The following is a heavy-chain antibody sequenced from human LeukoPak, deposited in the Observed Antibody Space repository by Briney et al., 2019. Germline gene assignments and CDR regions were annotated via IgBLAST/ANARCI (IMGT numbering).Heavy chain of an antibody. V-gene: IGHV3-21*01. J-gene: IGHJ2*01. Sequence: PGGSLRLSCAASGFTSSSYTMNGVRQGPGKGLECVSSISTSSSYIHYADSVKGRFTISRENSKKMLYLQMNSLRVEDTAVYYCARERGGQDWDFDLWGRGTLVTVSS. CDR2: ISTSSSYI. CDR1: GFTSSSYT. CDR3: ARERGGQDWDFDL. D-gene: IGHD3-10*01.